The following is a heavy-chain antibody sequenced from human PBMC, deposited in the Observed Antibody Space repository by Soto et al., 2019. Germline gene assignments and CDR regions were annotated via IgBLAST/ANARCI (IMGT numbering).Heavy chain of an antibody. CDR1: GFTFSSYG. J-gene: IGHJ5*02. CDR3: AKAYYDSSGYSRPFDP. Sequence: GGSLRLSCAASGFTFSSYGMHWVRQAPGKGLEWVAVISYDGSNKYYADSVKGRFTISRDNSKNTLYLQMNSLRAEDTAVYYCAKAYYDSSGYSRPFDPWGQGTLVTVSS. CDR2: ISYDGSNK. D-gene: IGHD3-22*01. V-gene: IGHV3-30*18.